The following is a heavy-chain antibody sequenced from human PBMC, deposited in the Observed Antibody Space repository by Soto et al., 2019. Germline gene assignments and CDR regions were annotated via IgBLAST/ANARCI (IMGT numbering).Heavy chain of an antibody. CDR1: GGSISSGGYY. V-gene: IGHV4-31*03. Sequence: TLSLTCTVAGGSISSGGYYWSWIRQHPGKGLEWIGYIYYSGSTYYNPSLKSRVTISVDTSKNQFSLKLSSVTAADTAVYYCARVYYYYDSSPLDYWGQGTLVTVSS. J-gene: IGHJ4*02. CDR3: ARVYYYYDSSPLDY. D-gene: IGHD3-22*01. CDR2: IYYSGST.